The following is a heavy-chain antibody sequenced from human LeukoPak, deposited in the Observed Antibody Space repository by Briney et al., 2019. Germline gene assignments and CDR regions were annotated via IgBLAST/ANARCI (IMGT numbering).Heavy chain of an antibody. J-gene: IGHJ5*02. CDR3: ARDRTPHLDGSGNNWFDP. V-gene: IGHV4-39*07. CDR2: IYYSGST. D-gene: IGHD3-10*01. CDR1: GGSISSSSYY. Sequence: SETLSLTCTVSGGSISSSSYYWGWIRQPPGKGLEWIGSIYYSGSTYYNPSLKSRVTISVDTSKNQFSLKLSSVTAADTAVYYCARDRTPHLDGSGNNWFDPWGQGTLVTVSS.